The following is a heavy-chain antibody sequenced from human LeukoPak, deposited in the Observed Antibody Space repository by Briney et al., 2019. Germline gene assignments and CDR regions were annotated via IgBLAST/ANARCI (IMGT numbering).Heavy chain of an antibody. CDR2: ISAYNGNT. CDR1: GYTFTSYG. V-gene: IGHV1-18*01. Sequence: GASVKVSCKASGYTFTSYGISWVRQAPGQGLEWMGWISAYNGNTNYAQKLQGRVTMTTDTSTSTAYMELRSLRSDDTAVYYCARGGSSELLDDPNWFDPWGQGTLVTVSS. D-gene: IGHD1-26*01. CDR3: ARGGSSELLDDPNWFDP. J-gene: IGHJ5*02.